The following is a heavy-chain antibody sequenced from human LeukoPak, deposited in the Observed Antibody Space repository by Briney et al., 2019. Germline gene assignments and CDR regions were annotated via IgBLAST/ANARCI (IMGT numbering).Heavy chain of an antibody. V-gene: IGHV3-23*01. J-gene: IGHJ4*02. CDR3: ARRVYNSGWYIDY. Sequence: PGGSLRLSCVASGFTFSSYAMSWVRQTPGKGLEWVSGICATGGCTYYADSVKGRFTISRDTSKNTLYLQMNSLRAEDTAVYYCARRVYNSGWYIDYWGQGTLVTVSS. CDR1: GFTFSSYA. D-gene: IGHD6-19*01. CDR2: ICATGGCT.